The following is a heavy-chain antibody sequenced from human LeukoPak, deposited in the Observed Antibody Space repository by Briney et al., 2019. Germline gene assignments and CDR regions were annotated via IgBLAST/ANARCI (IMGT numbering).Heavy chain of an antibody. V-gene: IGHV3-23*01. CDR3: VRNLDFWGDSEDY. CDR1: GFALSSYA. CDR2: TGSSDAGT. D-gene: IGHD3-3*01. Sequence: PGGSLRLSCAASGFALSSYAMSWVRQAPGKGLEWVSATGSSDAGTYHAESVRGRFTISRDNSKNTLYLQMNSLRAEDTAVYYCVRNLDFWGDSEDYWGQGTLVTVSS. J-gene: IGHJ4*02.